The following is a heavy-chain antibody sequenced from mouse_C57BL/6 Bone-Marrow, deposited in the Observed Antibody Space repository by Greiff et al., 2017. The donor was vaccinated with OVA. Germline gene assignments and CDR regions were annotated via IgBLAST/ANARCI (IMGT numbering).Heavy chain of an antibody. J-gene: IGHJ2*01. V-gene: IGHV1-81*01. CDR1: GYTFTSYG. D-gene: IGHD5-5*01. CDR2: IYPRSGNT. Sequence: VQGVESGAELARPGASVKLSCKASGYTFTSYGISWVKQRTGQGLEWIGEIYPRSGNTYYNEKFKGKATLTADKSSSTAYMELRSLTSEDSAVYFCARGYYLYYFDYWGQGTTLTVSS. CDR3: ARGYYLYYFDY.